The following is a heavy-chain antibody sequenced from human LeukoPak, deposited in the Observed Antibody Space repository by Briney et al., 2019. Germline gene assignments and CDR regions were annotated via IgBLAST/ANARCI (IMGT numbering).Heavy chain of an antibody. CDR2: IKQDGSEI. CDR1: GFTFSSYW. Sequence: GGSLRLSCAASGFTFSSYWMSWVRQAPGRGLQWVASIKQDGSEIYYVDSVRGRFSISRDNDKNSLSLQMNSLRAEDTAVYYCARGHSGRWFWWFGAWGQGTLVTVSS. D-gene: IGHD1-26*01. CDR3: ARGHSGRWFWWFGA. J-gene: IGHJ5*02. V-gene: IGHV3-7*04.